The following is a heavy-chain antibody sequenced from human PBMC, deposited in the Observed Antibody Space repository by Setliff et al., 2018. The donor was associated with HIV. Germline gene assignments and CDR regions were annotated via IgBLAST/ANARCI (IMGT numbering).Heavy chain of an antibody. CDR3: ARSPPAKHHFDY. CDR2: IIPIFATA. CDR1: GDTFSSYA. Sequence: SVKVSCKASGDTFSSYALSWVRQAPGQGLEWMGGIIPIFATANYAQKFKGRVTITADESVTTAYMELSSLRSEDTAVYYCARSPPAKHHFDYWGQGTPVTVSS. V-gene: IGHV1-69*13. J-gene: IGHJ4*02.